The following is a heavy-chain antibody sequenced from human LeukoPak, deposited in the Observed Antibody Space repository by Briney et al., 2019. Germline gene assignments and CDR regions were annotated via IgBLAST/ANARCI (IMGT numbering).Heavy chain of an antibody. CDR1: GGSISSTSYY. CDR2: IYYVGST. CDR3: ARDSDAFDI. J-gene: IGHJ3*02. Sequence: SGTLSLTCTVSGGSISSTSYYWGWIRQPPGKGLEWIASIYYVGSTYYNPSLKSRVTISVDTSKNQFSLRLSSVTAADTAVYYCARDSDAFDIWGQGTMVTVSS. V-gene: IGHV4-39*07.